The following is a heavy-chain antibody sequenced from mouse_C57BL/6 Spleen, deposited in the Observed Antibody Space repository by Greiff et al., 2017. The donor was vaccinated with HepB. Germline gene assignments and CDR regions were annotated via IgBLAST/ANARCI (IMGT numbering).Heavy chain of an antibody. CDR1: GFTFSDYY. V-gene: IGHV5-16*01. CDR3: ARGCYYYAMDY. CDR2: INYDGSST. Sequence: EVMLVESEGGLVQPGSSMKLSCTASGFTFSDYYMAWVRQVPEKGLEWVANINYDGSSTYYLDSLKSRFIISRDNAKNILYLQMSSLKSEDTATYYCARGCYYYAMDYWGQGTSVTVSS. J-gene: IGHJ4*01. D-gene: IGHD2-12*01.